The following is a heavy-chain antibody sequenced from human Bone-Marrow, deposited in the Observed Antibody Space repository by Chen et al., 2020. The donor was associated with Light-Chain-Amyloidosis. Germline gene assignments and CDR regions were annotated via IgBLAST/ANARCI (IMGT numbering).Heavy chain of an antibody. Sequence: QVQLVESGGGVVQPGKSLRLSCAASGFTFGTYAMHWVRQAPGKGLEWVGVIWYDGSKKYYADSVKGRFTISRDNSKNALYLQMNSLRVEDTAVYYCTKSPIAVTGAYFQHWGQGTPVSVSS. CDR3: TKSPIAVTGAYFQH. J-gene: IGHJ1*01. V-gene: IGHV3-33*06. CDR2: IWYDGSKK. D-gene: IGHD6-19*01. CDR1: GFTFGTYA.